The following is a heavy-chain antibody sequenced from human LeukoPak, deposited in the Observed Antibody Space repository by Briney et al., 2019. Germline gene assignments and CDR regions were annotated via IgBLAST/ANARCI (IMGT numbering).Heavy chain of an antibody. CDR1: GYTFTGYY. J-gene: IGHJ5*02. V-gene: IGHV1-18*04. CDR3: ARASQWLVRGDWFDP. D-gene: IGHD6-19*01. CDR2: ISAYNGNT. Sequence: ASVKVSCKASGYTFTGYYMHWVRQAPGQGLEWMGWISAYNGNTNYAQKLQGRVTMTTDTSTSTAYMELRSLRSDDTAVYYCARASQWLVRGDWFDPWGQGTLVTVSS.